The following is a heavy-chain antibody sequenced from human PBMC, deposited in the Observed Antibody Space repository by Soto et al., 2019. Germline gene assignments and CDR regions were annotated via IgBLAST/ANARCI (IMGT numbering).Heavy chain of an antibody. CDR3: ARNNSGWSDY. CDR1: GYTFTRYV. Sequence: ASVKVSCKASGYTFTRYVMHWVRQAPGQRLEWMGWIDAGNGNTVYLQKFQGRVTITRDTSASTVYMELSSLRSEDTAVYYCARNNSGWSDYGGQGTLVTVSS. J-gene: IGHJ4*02. CDR2: IDAGNGNT. V-gene: IGHV1-3*01. D-gene: IGHD6-19*01.